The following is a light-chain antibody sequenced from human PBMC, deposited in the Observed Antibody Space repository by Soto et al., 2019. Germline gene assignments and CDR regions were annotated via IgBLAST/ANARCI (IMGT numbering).Light chain of an antibody. Sequence: QSALTQPRSVSGSPGQSVTISCTGTSSDVGGYNYVSWYQQHPGKAPKLMIYDVSKRPSGVPDRFSGSKSGNTASLTISELQAEDEADYYCCSYAGSYTFEGVFGGGTKVTVL. V-gene: IGLV2-11*01. CDR3: CSYAGSYTFEGV. CDR2: DVS. J-gene: IGLJ2*01. CDR1: SSDVGGYNY.